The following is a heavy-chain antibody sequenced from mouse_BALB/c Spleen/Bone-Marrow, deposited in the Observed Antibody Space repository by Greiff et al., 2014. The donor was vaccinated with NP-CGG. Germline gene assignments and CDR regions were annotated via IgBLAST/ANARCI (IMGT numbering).Heavy chain of an antibody. CDR1: GFTFSDYY. CDR2: ISDGGSYT. CDR3: ARDRGVQGYAMDY. D-gene: IGHD2-14*01. Sequence: DVMLVESGGGLVKPGGSLKLSCAASGFTFSDYYMYWVRQTPEKRLEWVATISDGGSYTYYPDSVKGRFTISRGIAKNNLYLQMSSLKSEDTAMYYCARDRGVQGYAMDYWGQGTSVTVSS. J-gene: IGHJ4*01. V-gene: IGHV5-4*02.